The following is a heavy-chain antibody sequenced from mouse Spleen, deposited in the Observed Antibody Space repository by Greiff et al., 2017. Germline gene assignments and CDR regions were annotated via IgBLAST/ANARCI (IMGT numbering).Heavy chain of an antibody. V-gene: IGHV1-39*01. D-gene: IGHD3-2*01. CDR3: AREDSSGYRGPGMDY. CDR2: INPNYGTT. J-gene: IGHJ4*01. Sequence: EVQLVESGPELVKPGASVKISCKASGYSFTDYNMNWVKQSNGKSLEWIGVINPNYGTTSYNQKFKGKATLTVDQSSSTAYMQLNSLTSEDSAVYYCAREDSSGYRGPGMDYWGQGTSVTVSS. CDR1: GYSFTDYN.